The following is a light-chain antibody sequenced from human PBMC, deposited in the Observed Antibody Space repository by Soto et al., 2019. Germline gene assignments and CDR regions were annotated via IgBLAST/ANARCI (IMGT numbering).Light chain of an antibody. V-gene: IGKV1-5*03. J-gene: IGKJ1*01. Sequence: DIQMTQSPSTLSASVGDRVTITCRASQSISSWLAWYQQKPGKAPKLLIYKASSLESGVPSRFSGSGSGTEFTLNISSLQPDDVATYYCQQYNSYWTVGQGTKVEIK. CDR2: KAS. CDR3: QQYNSYWT. CDR1: QSISSW.